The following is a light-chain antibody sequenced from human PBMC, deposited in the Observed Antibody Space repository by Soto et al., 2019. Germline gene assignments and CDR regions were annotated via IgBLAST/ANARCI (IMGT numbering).Light chain of an antibody. CDR1: QSVSSNY. J-gene: IGKJ1*01. V-gene: IGKV3-20*01. CDR3: QQYGSSPWT. CDR2: GAS. Sequence: EIVLTQSPGTLSLSPGERATLSCRASQSVSSNYLAWYQQKPGQAARPLIYGASSRATGIPDRFSGSGAGTDFTLTISRPESEDFAVYYCQQYGSSPWTFGQGTKVDIK.